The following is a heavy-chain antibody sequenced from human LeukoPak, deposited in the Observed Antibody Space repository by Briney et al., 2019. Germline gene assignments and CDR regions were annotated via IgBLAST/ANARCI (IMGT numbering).Heavy chain of an antibody. D-gene: IGHD3-3*01. CDR1: GYTFTSYG. V-gene: IGHV1-18*01. CDR2: ISAYTGDT. Sequence: ASVKVSCKASGYTFTSYGISWVRQAPGQGLEWIGWISAYTGDTNYAQKLQGRVTMTTDTSTSTAYMELRSLRSDDTAVYYCARDFYSITIFGVATSDNWFDPWGQGTLVTVSS. CDR3: ARDFYSITIFGVATSDNWFDP. J-gene: IGHJ5*02.